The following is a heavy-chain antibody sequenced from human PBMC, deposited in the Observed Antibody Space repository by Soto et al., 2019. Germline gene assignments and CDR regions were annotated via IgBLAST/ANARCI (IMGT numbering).Heavy chain of an antibody. D-gene: IGHD5-12*01. CDR1: GFTISDHF. J-gene: IGHJ4*02. Sequence: EVQVVESGGGLVQPGGSLRLSCAASGFTISDHFIDWVRQAPGKGLEWVGRTKNIGNNYATEYAASVKGRFTISRDDSRNSVYVYMNRLKSEDTAVYFCARGGNEYRYWGQGTLVTVSS. CDR3: ARGGNEYRY. V-gene: IGHV3-72*01. CDR2: TKNIGNNYAT.